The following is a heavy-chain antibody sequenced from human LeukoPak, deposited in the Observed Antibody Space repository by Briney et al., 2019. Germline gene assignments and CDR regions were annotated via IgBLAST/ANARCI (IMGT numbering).Heavy chain of an antibody. CDR3: ARTSGSYYGLDY. D-gene: IGHD1-26*01. Sequence: GGSLRLSCAASGFTVSSNYMSWVRQAPGKGLEWVSVIYSGGSTYYADSVKGRFTISRDNSKSTLYLQMNCLRAEDTAVYYCARTSGSYYGLDYWGQGTLVTVSS. J-gene: IGHJ4*02. V-gene: IGHV3-53*01. CDR1: GFTVSSNY. CDR2: IYSGGST.